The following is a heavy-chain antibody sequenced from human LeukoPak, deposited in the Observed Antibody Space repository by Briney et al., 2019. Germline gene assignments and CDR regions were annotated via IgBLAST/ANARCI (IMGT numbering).Heavy chain of an antibody. CDR2: INHSGST. Sequence: SETLSLTCAVYGGSFSGYYWSWIRQPPGKGLDWIGEINHSGSTNYNPSLKSRVTISVDTSKNQFSLKLSSVTAADTAVYYCARGSRTTYYYGSGSYYTQNDYWGQGTLVTVSS. J-gene: IGHJ4*02. CDR3: ARGSRTTYYYGSGSYYTQNDY. V-gene: IGHV4-34*01. CDR1: GGSFSGYY. D-gene: IGHD3-10*01.